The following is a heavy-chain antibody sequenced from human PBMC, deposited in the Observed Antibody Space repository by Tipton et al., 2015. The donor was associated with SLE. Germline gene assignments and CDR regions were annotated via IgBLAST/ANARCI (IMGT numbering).Heavy chain of an antibody. CDR1: GFTFSSYA. Sequence: SLRLSCAASGFTFSSYAMSWVRQAPGKGLEWVAFIRYDGINKYYADSVKGRFTISRDNSKNTLYLQMNSLRAEDTAVYYCAEGDSSGYYYFQHWGQGTLVTVSA. D-gene: IGHD3-22*01. V-gene: IGHV3-30*02. J-gene: IGHJ1*01. CDR2: IRYDGINK. CDR3: AEGDSSGYYYFQH.